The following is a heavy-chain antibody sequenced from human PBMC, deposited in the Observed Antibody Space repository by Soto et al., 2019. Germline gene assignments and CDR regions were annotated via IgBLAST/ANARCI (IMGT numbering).Heavy chain of an antibody. CDR3: ARHDGGYERSVGYNRFDP. Sequence: QVQLVQSGAEVKKPGSSVKVSCKASGGTFSSYTISWVRQAPGQGLEWMGRIIPILGIANYAQKFQGRVTITENKLPRTAYKEQSSQRAEDTAVYYCARHDGGYERSVGYNRFDPWGQGPLVTVSS. J-gene: IGHJ5*02. D-gene: IGHD5-12*01. CDR1: GGTFSSYT. V-gene: IGHV1-69*02. CDR2: IIPILGIA.